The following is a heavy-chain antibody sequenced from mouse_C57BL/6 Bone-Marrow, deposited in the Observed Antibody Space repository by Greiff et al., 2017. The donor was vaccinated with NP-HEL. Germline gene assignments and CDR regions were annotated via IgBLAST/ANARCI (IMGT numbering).Heavy chain of an antibody. CDR2: ICNGGGST. Sequence: EVKLVESGGGLVQPGGSLKLSCAASGFTFSDYYMYWVRQTPEKRLEWVAYICNGGGSTYYPDTVKGRFTISRDNAKNTLYLQMSRLKSEDTAMYYCARQRGFAYWGQGTLVTVSA. V-gene: IGHV5-12*01. CDR1: GFTFSDYY. J-gene: IGHJ3*01. CDR3: ARQRGFAY.